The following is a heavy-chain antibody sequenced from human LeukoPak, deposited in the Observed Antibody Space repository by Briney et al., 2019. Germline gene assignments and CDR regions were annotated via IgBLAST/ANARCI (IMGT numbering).Heavy chain of an antibody. J-gene: IGHJ3*02. Sequence: GGSLRLSCSASGFTFSSYAMHWVRQAPGKGLEYVSSISSNGGNTYYADSAKGRFTISRDNSKNTLYLQMSSLRAEDTAVYYCVKDLDGGYSYRVWQAFDIWGQGTMVTVSS. D-gene: IGHD5-18*01. V-gene: IGHV3-64D*06. CDR1: GFTFSSYA. CDR3: VKDLDGGYSYRVWQAFDI. CDR2: ISSNGGNT.